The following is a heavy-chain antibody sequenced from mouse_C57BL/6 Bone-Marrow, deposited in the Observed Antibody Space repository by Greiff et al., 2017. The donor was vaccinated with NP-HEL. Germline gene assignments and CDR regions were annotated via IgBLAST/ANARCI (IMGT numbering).Heavy chain of an antibody. Sequence: VQPQQPGAEAVKPGASGKMSCQASGYTFPSLWITRVKAGPGPGLEWIGEIYPGSGSSYDHEEVKSKATPTVDTSSSTSYMQLSSLTSEDAAVYYCAGTRDYDVYWGQGTTLTVSS. CDR3: AGTRDYDVY. CDR1: GYTFPSLW. CDR2: IYPGSGSS. V-gene: IGHV1-55*01. D-gene: IGHD2-4*01. J-gene: IGHJ2*01.